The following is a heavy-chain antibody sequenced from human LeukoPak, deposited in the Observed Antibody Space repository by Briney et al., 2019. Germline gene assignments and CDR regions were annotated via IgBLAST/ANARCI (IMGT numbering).Heavy chain of an antibody. V-gene: IGHV3-21*01. CDR3: ARELGSVSYYPNSFDY. CDR1: GFTLSSYS. Sequence: KTGGSLRLSCAASGFTLSSYSMNWVRQAPGKGLEWVSSISSSSSYIYYADSVKGRFTISRDNAKNSLYLQMNSLRAEDTAVYYCARELGSVSYYPNSFDYWGQGTLVTVSS. D-gene: IGHD3-10*01. J-gene: IGHJ4*02. CDR2: ISSSSSYI.